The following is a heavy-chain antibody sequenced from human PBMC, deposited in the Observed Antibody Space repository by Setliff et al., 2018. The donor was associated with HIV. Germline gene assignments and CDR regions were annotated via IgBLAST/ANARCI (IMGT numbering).Heavy chain of an antibody. Sequence: PSETLSLTCTVSGGSISSYYWSWIRQPPGKKLEWIGNIHTSGSTNYSASLKSRLSITVDKTKNQFPLKLSTVTAADTAVYYCAREKLEGGMNRAFDIWGQGTMVTVSS. CDR1: GGSISSYY. V-gene: IGHV4-4*08. CDR2: IHTSGST. D-gene: IGHD3-16*01. CDR3: AREKLEGGMNRAFDI. J-gene: IGHJ3*02.